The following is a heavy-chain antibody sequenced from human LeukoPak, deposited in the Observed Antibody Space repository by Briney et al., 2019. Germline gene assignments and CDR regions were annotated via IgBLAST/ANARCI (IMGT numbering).Heavy chain of an antibody. CDR1: GFTFSSYS. V-gene: IGHV3-48*01. CDR3: ARSDGYNSSPNY. J-gene: IGHJ4*02. D-gene: IGHD6-13*01. CDR2: ISSSSNTI. Sequence: GGSLRLSCAASGFTFSSYSMNWVRQAPGKGLEWVSNISSSSNTIYYADSVKGRFTISRDNAKNSLYLQMNSLRAEDTAVYYCARSDGYNSSPNYWGQGTLVTVSS.